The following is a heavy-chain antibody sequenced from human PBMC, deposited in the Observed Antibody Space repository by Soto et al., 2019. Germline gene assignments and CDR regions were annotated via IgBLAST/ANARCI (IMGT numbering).Heavy chain of an antibody. CDR1: GYSFTNYW. V-gene: IGHV5-51*01. Sequence: GESLKISCQGSGYSFTNYWIGWVRQMPGKGLEWMGVIYPGDSDSRYSPSFQGQVTISADKSNSTAYLQWSTLKASDTAIYYCARLKNDPRRIDFWGQGTLVTVSS. CDR2: IYPGDSDS. CDR3: ARLKNDPRRIDF. J-gene: IGHJ4*02.